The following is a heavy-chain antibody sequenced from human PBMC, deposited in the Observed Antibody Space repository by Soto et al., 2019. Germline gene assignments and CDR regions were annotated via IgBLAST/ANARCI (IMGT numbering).Heavy chain of an antibody. J-gene: IGHJ5*02. CDR3: ARSSGGNFGIIIEGTNWFAP. CDR2: INPHGGST. CDR1: RDTFTSYY. Sequence: ASVKVSCKAPRDTFTSYYINWVRQAPGQGLEWMGVINPHGGSTAYAQKFKGRVTLTRDTSASTVYMEVSSPTSEDTAMYYCARSSGGNFGIIIEGTNWFAPWGQGTLVTVSS. D-gene: IGHD1-26*01. V-gene: IGHV1-46*01.